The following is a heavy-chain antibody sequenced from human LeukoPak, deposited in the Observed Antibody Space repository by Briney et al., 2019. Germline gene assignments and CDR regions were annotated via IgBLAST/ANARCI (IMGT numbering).Heavy chain of an antibody. CDR3: ARVYCSSNSCYLDY. V-gene: IGHV4-59*12. D-gene: IGHD2-2*01. CDR2: THYSGNT. J-gene: IGHJ4*02. CDR1: DDSISSYY. Sequence: SETLSLTCSVSDDSISSYYWNWIRQPPGKPLEWIGYTHYSGNTNYNPSLKSRVTTLVDTSKNQFSLNLTSVTAADTAIYYCARVYCSSNSCYLDYWSQGTLVTVSS.